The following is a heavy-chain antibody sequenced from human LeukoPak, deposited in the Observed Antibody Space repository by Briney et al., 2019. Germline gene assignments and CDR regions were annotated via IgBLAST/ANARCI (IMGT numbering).Heavy chain of an antibody. CDR3: AREIEEGQRITVCGKVIMVWFDH. D-gene: IGHD3-3*01. J-gene: IGHJ5*02. Sequence: SETLSLTCTVAGDSFSGTNYHWGWIRQPPGKGLEWIGSVFHSGTTYYNPSLKSRVSISIDTSKNQFSLNVSSVTAADTAIYYCAREIEEGQRITVCGKVIMVWFDHWGQGTLVTVSS. CDR1: GDSFSGTNYH. CDR2: VFHSGTT. V-gene: IGHV4-39*07.